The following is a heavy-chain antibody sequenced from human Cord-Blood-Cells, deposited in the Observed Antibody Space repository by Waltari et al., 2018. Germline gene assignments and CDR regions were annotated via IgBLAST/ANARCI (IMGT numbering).Heavy chain of an antibody. CDR1: GGSISSSNW. CDR2: IYHNGST. V-gene: IGHV4-4*02. D-gene: IGHD2-15*01. Sequence: QVQLQESGPGLVKPSGTLSLTCAVSGGSISSSNWWSWVRQPPGKGLEWIGEIYHNGSTNYNPSLKSRVTISVNTSKNQVSLKLSAVTAADTAVYYCARHYCSGGSCFDIWGQGTMVTVSS. J-gene: IGHJ3*02. CDR3: ARHYCSGGSCFDI.